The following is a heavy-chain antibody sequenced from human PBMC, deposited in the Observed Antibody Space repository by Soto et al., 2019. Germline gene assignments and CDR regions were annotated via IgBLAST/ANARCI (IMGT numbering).Heavy chain of an antibody. J-gene: IGHJ6*03. CDR2: INHSGST. V-gene: IGHV4-34*01. CDR3: ARAPGHVVPAAIGGTYMDV. CDR1: GGSFSGYY. Sequence: SETLSLTCAVYGGSFSGYYWSWIRQPPGKGLEWIGEINHSGSTNYNPSLKSRVTISVDTSKNQFSLNPSSVTAADTAVYYCARAPGHVVPAAIGGTYMDVWGKGTTVTVSS. D-gene: IGHD2-2*02.